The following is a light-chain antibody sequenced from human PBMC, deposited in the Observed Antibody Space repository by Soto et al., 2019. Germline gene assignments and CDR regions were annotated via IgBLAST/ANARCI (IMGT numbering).Light chain of an antibody. V-gene: IGKV3-20*01. CDR1: QSVSSNY. J-gene: IGKJ1*01. Sequence: EIVLAQSPGTLSLSPGERAALSCRASQSVSSNYLAWYQQKPGQAPRLLIYDVVSRAPGIPDRFSGSGSGTDLTLTISRLEPEDFGVYYCQQYGSSPTFGQGTKVEIK. CDR2: DVV. CDR3: QQYGSSPT.